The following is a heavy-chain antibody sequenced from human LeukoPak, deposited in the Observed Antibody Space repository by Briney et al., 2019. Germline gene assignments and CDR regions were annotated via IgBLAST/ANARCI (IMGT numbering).Heavy chain of an antibody. V-gene: IGHV3-20*04. Sequence: PGGSLRLSCTASGFIFSNYWMTWVRQAPGKGLEWVPGINWNGGSTGYADSVKGRFTISRDNAKNSLYLQMNSLRAEDTALYYCARGVEMATPRLKYYYMDVWGKGTTVTVSS. J-gene: IGHJ6*03. CDR2: INWNGGST. CDR3: ARGVEMATPRLKYYYMDV. D-gene: IGHD5-24*01. CDR1: GFIFSNYW.